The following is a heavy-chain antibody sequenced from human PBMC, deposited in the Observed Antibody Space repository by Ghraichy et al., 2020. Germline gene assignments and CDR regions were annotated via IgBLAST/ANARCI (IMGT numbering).Heavy chain of an antibody. CDR2: IGGSGGWT. V-gene: IGHV3-23*01. Sequence: GGSLRLSCAASGFTFSDYAMSWVRQAPGKGLEWVSNIGGSGGWTNHADSMRGRFTISRDNSKNSLYLQMNSLRAEDTAVYYCATCHRGTACYTGLDYWGQGTLVTVSS. CDR1: GFTFSDYA. J-gene: IGHJ4*02. D-gene: IGHD2-2*02. CDR3: ATCHRGTACYTGLDY.